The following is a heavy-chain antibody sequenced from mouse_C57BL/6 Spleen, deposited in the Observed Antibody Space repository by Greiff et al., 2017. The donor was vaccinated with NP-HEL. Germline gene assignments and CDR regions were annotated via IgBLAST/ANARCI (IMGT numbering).Heavy chain of an antibody. CDR2: IWTGGGT. D-gene: IGHD1-1*01. CDR1: GFSLTSYA. V-gene: IGHV2-9-1*01. J-gene: IGHJ4*01. Sequence: VQLVESGPGLVAPSQSLSITCTVSGFSLTSYAISWVRQPPGKGLEWLGVIWTGGGTNYNSALKSRLSISKDNSKSQVFLKMNSLQTDDTARYYCARYPTVVAPYAMDYWGQGTSVTVSS. CDR3: ARYPTVVAPYAMDY.